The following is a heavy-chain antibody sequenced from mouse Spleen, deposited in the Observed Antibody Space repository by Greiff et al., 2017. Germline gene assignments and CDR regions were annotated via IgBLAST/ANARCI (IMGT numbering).Heavy chain of an antibody. CDR2: IRLKSDNYAT. CDR1: GFTFSNYW. Sequence: EVKLQESGGGLVQPGGSMKLSCVASGFTFSNYWMNWVRQSPEKGLEWVAQIRLKSDNYATHYAESVKGRFTISRDDSKSSVYLQMNNLRAEDTGIYYCTGRDVFDYWGQGTTLTVSS. V-gene: IGHV6-3*01. J-gene: IGHJ2*01. CDR3: TGRDVFDY. D-gene: IGHD3-3*01.